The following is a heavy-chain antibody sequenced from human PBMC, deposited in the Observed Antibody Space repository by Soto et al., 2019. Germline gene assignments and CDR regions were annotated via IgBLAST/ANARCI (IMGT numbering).Heavy chain of an antibody. Sequence: QVQLVESGGGVVQPGRSLRLSCAVSGFSFNSFAMHWVRQAPGKGLEWVAVISFDGSSKYYADSVKGRFTISRDNSRNTLALQMNSLRGDDTAVYYCARGDSGGALGDCDYWGQGTLVTVSS. D-gene: IGHD2-15*01. CDR3: ARGDSGGALGDCDY. J-gene: IGHJ4*02. V-gene: IGHV3-30-3*01. CDR2: ISFDGSSK. CDR1: GFSFNSFA.